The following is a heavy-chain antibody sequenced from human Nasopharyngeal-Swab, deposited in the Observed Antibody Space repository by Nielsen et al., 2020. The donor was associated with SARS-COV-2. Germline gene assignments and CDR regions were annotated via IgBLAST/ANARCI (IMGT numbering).Heavy chain of an antibody. CDR1: GGSFSANY. Sequence: SETLSLTCAVSGGSFSANYWGWIRPPPGTGLEWIGEINHRGSTNYNPSLKSRVTISVDTSKSQFPLKLTSVTAADTAVYYCARGLSGVVPAPILGLGPYYYFYYMDVWGKGTTVTVSS. V-gene: IGHV4-34*01. D-gene: IGHD2-2*01. CDR2: INHRGST. CDR3: ARGLSGVVPAPILGLGPYYYFYYMDV. J-gene: IGHJ6*03.